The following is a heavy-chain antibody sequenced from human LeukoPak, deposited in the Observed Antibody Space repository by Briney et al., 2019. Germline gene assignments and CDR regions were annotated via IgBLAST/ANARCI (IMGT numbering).Heavy chain of an antibody. CDR3: AQERYGSGSYSY. Sequence: SGPTLVNPTQTLSLICTFSGFSFTTDRVAVAWIRQPPGKALEWLGIIYWDDNKRYSPSLETRLSITKDTSKNQVVLTMTNMDPMDTATYFCAQERYGSGSYSYWGQGTLVTVSS. D-gene: IGHD3-10*01. CDR2: IYWDDNK. J-gene: IGHJ4*02. V-gene: IGHV2-5*02. CDR1: GFSFTTDRVA.